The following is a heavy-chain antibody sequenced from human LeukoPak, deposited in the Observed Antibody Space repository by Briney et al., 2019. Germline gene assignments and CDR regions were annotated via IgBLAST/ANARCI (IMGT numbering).Heavy chain of an antibody. CDR3: ARWGRGKYYYDSSGYYFLDY. J-gene: IGHJ4*02. D-gene: IGHD3-22*01. CDR1: GGSISSSSYY. CDR2: IYYSGST. V-gene: IGHV4-39*01. Sequence: SETLSLTCTVSGGSISSSSYYWGWIRQPPRKGLEWIGSIYYSGSTYYNPSLKSRVTISVDTSKNQFSLKLSSVTAADTAVYYCARWGRGKYYYDSSGYYFLDYWGQGTLVTVSS.